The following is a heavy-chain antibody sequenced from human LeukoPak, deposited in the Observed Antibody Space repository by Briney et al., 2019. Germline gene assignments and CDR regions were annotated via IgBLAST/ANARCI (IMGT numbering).Heavy chain of an antibody. CDR1: GVTLRGYW. V-gene: IGHV3-74*01. CDR3: ARDLREDDY. J-gene: IGHJ4*02. CDR2: INFDGSEV. Sequence: GGSLRLSCVGSGVTLRGYWMYWVRRPPGKGLMWVSRINFDGSEVTYADSVKGRFTVSRDNAKNNLYLQMGSLRVEDTAVYYCARDLREDDYWGQGTLVTVSS.